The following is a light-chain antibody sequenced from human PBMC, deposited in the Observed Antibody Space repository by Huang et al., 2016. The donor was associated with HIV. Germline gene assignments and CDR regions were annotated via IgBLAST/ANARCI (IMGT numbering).Light chain of an antibody. CDR3: QQYNTSPRT. CDR1: QSVFKN. CDR2: GSS. V-gene: IGKV3-15*01. Sequence: ENLMTQSPSTLSVSPGESATLSCRASQSVFKNLAWYQQKPGQAPKLLIDGSSTRAAGIPARFSGSVSGTDFTLTISSLQSEDFAVYYCQQYNTSPRTFGQGTKVEV. J-gene: IGKJ1*01.